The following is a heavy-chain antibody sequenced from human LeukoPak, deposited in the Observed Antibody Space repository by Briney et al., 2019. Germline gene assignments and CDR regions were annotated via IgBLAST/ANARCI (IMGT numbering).Heavy chain of an antibody. CDR1: GFPIGPYA. D-gene: IGHD2/OR15-2a*01. Sequence: GGSLRLSCAACGFPIGPYAVLGVRQGRGGGGEWVSVIKADGSDKFYADSVRGRFTTSRDNSKNSLYLQMNSLTSEDTALYYCATWAFYHNLDVWGQGTTVIVSS. CDR2: IKADGSDK. CDR3: ATWAFYHNLDV. J-gene: IGHJ6*02. V-gene: IGHV3-43*02.